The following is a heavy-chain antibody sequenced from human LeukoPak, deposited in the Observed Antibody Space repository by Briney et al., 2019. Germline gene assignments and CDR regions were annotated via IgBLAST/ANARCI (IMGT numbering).Heavy chain of an antibody. V-gene: IGHV4-39*01. CDR1: GGSISSSSHY. Sequence: SETLSLTCTVSGGSISSSSHYWGWIRQPPGKGLEWIGSIYYSGSTYYSPSLSSRVTISVDTSKNQFSLKLNSVTAADTAVYYCATGGYYYGMDVWGQGTTVTVSS. CDR3: ATGGYYYGMDV. J-gene: IGHJ6*02. CDR2: IYYSGST. D-gene: IGHD1-1*01.